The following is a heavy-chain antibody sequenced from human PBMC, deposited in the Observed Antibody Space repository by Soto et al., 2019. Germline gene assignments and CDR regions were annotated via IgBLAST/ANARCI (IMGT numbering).Heavy chain of an antibody. Sequence: GGSLRLSCASSGFTFSIYAMSWVRQAPGKGLEWVAVIWYDGSNKYYADSVKGRFTISRDNSKNTLYLQMNSLRAEDTAVYYCARANVYGDYAVYWGQGTLVTVSS. J-gene: IGHJ4*02. CDR2: IWYDGSNK. CDR3: ARANVYGDYAVY. V-gene: IGHV3-33*08. CDR1: GFTFSIYA. D-gene: IGHD4-17*01.